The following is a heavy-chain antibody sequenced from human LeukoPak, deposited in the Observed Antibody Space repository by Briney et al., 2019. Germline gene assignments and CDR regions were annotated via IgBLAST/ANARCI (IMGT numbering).Heavy chain of an antibody. Sequence: GASVKVSCKAPGGTFSSYAISWVRQAPGQGLEWMGGIIPIFGTANYAQKFQGRVTMTRDTSTSTIYMELSSLRSEDTAVYYCARDKTDSSTYSWFDPWGQGTLVTVSS. CDR2: IIPIFGTA. J-gene: IGHJ5*02. CDR1: GGTFSSYA. V-gene: IGHV1-69*05. CDR3: ARDKTDSSTYSWFDP. D-gene: IGHD6-13*01.